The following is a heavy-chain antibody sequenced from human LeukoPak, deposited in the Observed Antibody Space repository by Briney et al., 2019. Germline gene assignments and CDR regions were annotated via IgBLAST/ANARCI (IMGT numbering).Heavy chain of an antibody. D-gene: IGHD3-10*01. J-gene: IGHJ3*02. CDR3: ARDDYYGSGSYWGAFDI. CDR2: ISSSSSYI. CDR1: GFTFSSFS. Sequence: PGGSLRLSCAASGFTFSSFSMNWVRQAPGKGLEWVSSISSSSSYIYYADLVKGRFTISGGNAKNSLYLQMNSLRAEDTAMYYCARDDYYGSGSYWGAFDIWGQGTMVTVSS. V-gene: IGHV3-21*01.